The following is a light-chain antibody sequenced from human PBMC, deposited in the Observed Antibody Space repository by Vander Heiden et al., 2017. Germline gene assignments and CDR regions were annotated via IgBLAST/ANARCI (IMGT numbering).Light chain of an antibody. CDR1: QSVSSY. Sequence: EIVLTQSPATMSLSPGEGATLYCRASQSVSSYLAWYQQKPGLAPRRLIYDASNRATGIPARFSGSGSGTDFTLTISSLEPEDFAVYYCQQRSNWWTFGQGTKVEIK. CDR2: DAS. J-gene: IGKJ1*01. V-gene: IGKV3-11*01. CDR3: QQRSNWWT.